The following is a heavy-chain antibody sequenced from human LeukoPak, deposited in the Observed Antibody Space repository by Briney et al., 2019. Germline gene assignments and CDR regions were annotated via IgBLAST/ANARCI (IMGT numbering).Heavy chain of an antibody. V-gene: IGHV4-39*07. D-gene: IGHD6-13*01. CDR3: ARVGGQLAPDY. CDR1: GGSISSSSYY. J-gene: IGHJ4*02. CDR2: IYYSGST. Sequence: SETLSLTCTVSGGSISSSSYYWGWIRQPPGKGLEWIGSIYYSGSTYYNPSLKSRVTISVDTSKNQFSLKLSSVTAADTAVYYCARVGGQLAPDYWGQGTLVTVSS.